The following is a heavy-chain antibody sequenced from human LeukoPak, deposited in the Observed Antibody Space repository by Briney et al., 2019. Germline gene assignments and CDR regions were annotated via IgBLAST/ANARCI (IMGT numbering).Heavy chain of an antibody. D-gene: IGHD2-2*01. CDR3: ARAGSGYDPFDY. V-gene: IGHV4-61*01. J-gene: IGHJ4*02. CDR2: IYYSGST. Sequence: SETLSLTCTVSGGSISSSSYYWSWIRQPPGKGLEWIGYIYYSGSTNCNPSLKSRVTISVDTSENQFSLKLSSVTAADTAVYYCARAGSGYDPFDYWGQGTLVTVSS. CDR1: GGSISSSSYY.